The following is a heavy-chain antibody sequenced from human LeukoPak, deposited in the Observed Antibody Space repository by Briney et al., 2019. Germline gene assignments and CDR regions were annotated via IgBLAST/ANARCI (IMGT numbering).Heavy chain of an antibody. V-gene: IGHV4-59*08. CDR3: ARRNDGDVFGAFDI. CDR2: IYYSGST. D-gene: IGHD1-1*01. CDR1: GGSISSSY. J-gene: IGHJ4*02. Sequence: SETLSLTCTVSGGSISSSYWSWIRQPPGKGLEWIGYIYYSGSTNYNPSLKSRVTISVDTSKNQFSLKLSSVTAADTAVYYCARRNDGDVFGAFDIWGQGTLVTVSS.